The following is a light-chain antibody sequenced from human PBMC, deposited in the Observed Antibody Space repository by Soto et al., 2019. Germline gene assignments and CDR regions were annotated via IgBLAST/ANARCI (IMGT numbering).Light chain of an antibody. J-gene: IGKJ5*01. CDR1: QSVSSN. V-gene: IGKV3-11*01. CDR2: DAS. Sequence: EIVMTQSPATLAVSPGERATLSCRASQSVSSNLAWYQQKPGQAPRLLIYDASNRATGIPARFSGSGSGTDFTLTISSLEPEDFAVYYCQQRSNRLTFGQGTRLEIK. CDR3: QQRSNRLT.